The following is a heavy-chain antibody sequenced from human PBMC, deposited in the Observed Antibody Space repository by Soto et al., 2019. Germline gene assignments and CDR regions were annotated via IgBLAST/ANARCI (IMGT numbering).Heavy chain of an antibody. D-gene: IGHD2-15*01. Sequence: RGARRLPCPASGFIFSSYAMSWVRLPPGKGLEWVSIISGSGGTTFYADSVKGRFTISRDNSKNTLHLQMNSLRAEDTAVYYCAKDRDSVMVVTATFDHWGQGT. CDR3: AKDRDSVMVVTATFDH. J-gene: IGHJ5*02. CDR2: ISGSGGTT. CDR1: GFIFSSYA. V-gene: IGHV3-23*01.